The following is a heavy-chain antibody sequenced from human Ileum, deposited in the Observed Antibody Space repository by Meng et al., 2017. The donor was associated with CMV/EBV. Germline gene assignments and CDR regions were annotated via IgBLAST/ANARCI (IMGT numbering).Heavy chain of an antibody. CDR2: ISWNSETI. Sequence: GGSLRLSCAASGFTFDYSAMHWVRQAPGKGLEWVSGISWNSETIDYGDSVKGRFSISRDNAKNSLYLQMNSLRPEDTALYYCAKGVGHSGNYKFLDDWGQGTMVTVSS. CDR3: AKGVGHSGNYKFLDD. V-gene: IGHV3-9*01. CDR1: GFTFDYSA. D-gene: IGHD1-26*01. J-gene: IGHJ4*03.